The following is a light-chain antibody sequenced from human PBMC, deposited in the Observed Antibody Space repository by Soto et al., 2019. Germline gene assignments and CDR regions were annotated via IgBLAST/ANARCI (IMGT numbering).Light chain of an antibody. Sequence: EIVLTQSPATLSLSPGERATLSCRASESVRHSVAWYQQKPGQAPRLLIYDASTRATGIPARFSGSGSGTDYTLSISSLEAEDFAVYYCQHRDNWSYIFGQGTKLEMK. J-gene: IGKJ2*01. V-gene: IGKV3-11*01. CDR1: ESVRHS. CDR3: QHRDNWSYI. CDR2: DAS.